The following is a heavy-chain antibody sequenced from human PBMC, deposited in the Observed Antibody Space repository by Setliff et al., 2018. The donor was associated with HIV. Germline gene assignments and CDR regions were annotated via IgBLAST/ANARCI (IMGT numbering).Heavy chain of an antibody. D-gene: IGHD1-26*01. CDR2: IRGDGTHT. V-gene: IGHV3-74*01. J-gene: IGHJ5*02. CDR1: GFTSSDYW. CDR3: ARDRVGSTNSFAP. Sequence: GGSLRLSCAASGFTSSDYWMHWIRQAPGEGLVWVSRIRGDGTHTDYADSVRGRFTMSRDNAKNTVYLQMNDLRVEDTAVYFCARDRVGSTNSFAPWGQGTLVTVSS.